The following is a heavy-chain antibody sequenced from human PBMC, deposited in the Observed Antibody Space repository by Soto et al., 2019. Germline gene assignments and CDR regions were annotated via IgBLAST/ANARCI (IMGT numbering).Heavy chain of an antibody. V-gene: IGHV3-30*04. Sequence: GGSLRLSCAASGFSFRNYAIHWVRQAPGKGLEWVAVISRDGSHKYYLDSVKGRFTISRDNSKDTVNLLMNSLRDDDSAMYYCARSRNSAVADSFDFWGQGTLVT. D-gene: IGHD1-26*01. CDR1: GFSFRNYA. J-gene: IGHJ4*02. CDR2: ISRDGSHK. CDR3: ARSRNSAVADSFDF.